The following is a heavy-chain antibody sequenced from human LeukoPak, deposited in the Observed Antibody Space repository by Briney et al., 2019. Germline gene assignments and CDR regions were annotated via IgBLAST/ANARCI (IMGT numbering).Heavy chain of an antibody. J-gene: IGHJ6*02. CDR1: GYSFTSYW. V-gene: IGHV5-51*01. D-gene: IGHD1-26*01. Sequence: GESLKISCKGSGYSFTSYWIGWVRQMPGKGLEWRGIIYPGDSDTRYSPSFQGQVTISADKSISTAYLQWSSLKASGTAMYYCARSPRRSSGSYWGYAHDEGYYYYGMDVWGQGTTVTVSS. CDR2: IYPGDSDT. CDR3: ARSPRRSSGSYWGYAHDEGYYYYGMDV.